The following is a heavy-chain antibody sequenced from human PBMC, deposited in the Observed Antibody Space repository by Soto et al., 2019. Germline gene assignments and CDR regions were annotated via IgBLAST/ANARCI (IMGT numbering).Heavy chain of an antibody. CDR2: IYYSGST. D-gene: IGHD4-17*01. J-gene: IGHJ3*02. Sequence: QVQLQESGPGLVKPSDTLSLTCAVSGYSISSSNWWGWIRQPPGKGLEWIGYIYYSGSTYYNPSLTRRVPXXVXPSKHQFSLKLSSVTAVDTAVYYCARKNGVLDAFDIWGQGTMVTVSS. CDR3: ARKNGVLDAFDI. V-gene: IGHV4-28*01. CDR1: GYSISSSNW.